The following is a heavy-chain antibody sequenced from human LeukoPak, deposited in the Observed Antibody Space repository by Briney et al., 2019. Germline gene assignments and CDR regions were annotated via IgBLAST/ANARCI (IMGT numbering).Heavy chain of an antibody. CDR3: AREAGYCSSTSCYSPRYYYMDV. CDR2: IKQDGSEK. CDR1: GFTFSSYW. Sequence: PGGSLRLSCAASGFTFSSYWMSWVRQAPGKGLEWVANIKQDGSEKYYVGSVKGRFTISRDNAKNSLYLQMNSLRAEDTAVYYCAREAGYCSSTSCYSPRYYYMDVWGKGTTVTVSS. D-gene: IGHD2-2*01. V-gene: IGHV3-7*01. J-gene: IGHJ6*03.